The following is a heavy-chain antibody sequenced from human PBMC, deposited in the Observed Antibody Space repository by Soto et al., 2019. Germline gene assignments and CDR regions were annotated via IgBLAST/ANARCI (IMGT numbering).Heavy chain of an antibody. CDR2: IYYSGST. J-gene: IGHJ5*02. Sequence: SETLSLTCTVSGGSISSGGYYWSWIRQHPGKGLEWIGYIYYSGSTYYNPSLKSRVTISVDTSKNQFSLKLSSVTAADTAVYYCARDSQSGSGWPPQHYYGMDDNWFDPWGQGTLVTVSS. CDR1: GGSISSGGYY. D-gene: IGHD6-19*01. V-gene: IGHV4-31*03. CDR3: ARDSQSGSGWPPQHYYGMDDNWFDP.